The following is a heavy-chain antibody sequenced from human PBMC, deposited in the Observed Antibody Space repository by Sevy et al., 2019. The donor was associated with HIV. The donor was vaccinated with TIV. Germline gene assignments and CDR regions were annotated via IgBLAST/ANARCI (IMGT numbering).Heavy chain of an antibody. Sequence: GGYLRLSCAASGFTFSSFAMSCVRRAPGKGLEWVSAITGSGGHTYYADSVKGRFTISRDNSKNTLFLQMNSLRADYTAVYYCAKENYSNGFVGLDYWGQGTMVTVSS. CDR2: ITGSGGHT. V-gene: IGHV3-23*01. J-gene: IGHJ4*02. CDR3: AKENYSNGFVGLDY. CDR1: GFTFSSFA. D-gene: IGHD5-18*01.